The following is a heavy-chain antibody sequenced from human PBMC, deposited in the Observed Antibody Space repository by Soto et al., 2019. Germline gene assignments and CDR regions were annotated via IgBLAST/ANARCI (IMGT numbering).Heavy chain of an antibody. D-gene: IGHD1-26*01. J-gene: IGHJ4*02. CDR3: ARDGGRHSGGIDY. CDR2: IIPIFGTA. CDR1: GGTFSSYS. V-gene: IGHV1-69*01. Sequence: QVQLVQSGAEVKKPGSSVKVSCKASGGTFSSYSINWVRQAPGQGLEWMGEIIPIFGTANYAKKFQGRVTITADESTSSAYMELSSRRSEATAVYYCARDGGRHSGGIDYWGQGTLVTVSS.